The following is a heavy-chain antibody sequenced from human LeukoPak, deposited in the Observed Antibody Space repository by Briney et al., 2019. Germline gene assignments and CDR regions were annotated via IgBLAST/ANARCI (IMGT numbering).Heavy chain of an antibody. CDR3: AREGGPYRPLDY. CDR2: VNLQGST. Sequence: SETLSLTCGVSGGSITSTNYWTWVRQPPGKGLEWIGEVNLQGSTNYNPSLMGRVAISVDMSENHISLQSTSVTAADTAVYYCAREGGPYRPLDYSGQGTLVTVSS. J-gene: IGHJ4*02. V-gene: IGHV4-4*02. CDR1: GGSITSTNY.